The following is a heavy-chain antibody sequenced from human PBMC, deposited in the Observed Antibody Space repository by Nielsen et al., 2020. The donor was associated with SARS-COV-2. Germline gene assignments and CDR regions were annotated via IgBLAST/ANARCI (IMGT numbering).Heavy chain of an antibody. CDR2: IIPIFGTA. CDR3: ARGGYSYGWRFDY. CDR1: GGTFSSYA. Sequence: SVKVSCKASGGTFSSYAISWVRQAPGQGLEWMGGIIPIFGTANYAQKFQGRVTITADESTSTAYMELRSLRSDDTAVYYCARGGYSYGWRFDYWGQGTLVTVSS. D-gene: IGHD5-18*01. V-gene: IGHV1-69*13. J-gene: IGHJ4*02.